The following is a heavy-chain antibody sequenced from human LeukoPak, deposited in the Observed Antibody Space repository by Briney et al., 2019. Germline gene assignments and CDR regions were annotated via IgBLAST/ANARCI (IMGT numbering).Heavy chain of an antibody. CDR1: GFTFSSYG. J-gene: IGHJ4*02. V-gene: IGHV3-30*02. Sequence: QPGGSLRLSCAASGFTFSSYGMHWVRQAPGKGLEWVAFIRYDGSNKYYADSVKGRFTISRDNSKNTLYLQMNSLRAEDTAVYYCAKDYYDSSGGVSVYWGQGTLVTVSS. CDR2: IRYDGSNK. CDR3: AKDYYDSSGGVSVY. D-gene: IGHD3-22*01.